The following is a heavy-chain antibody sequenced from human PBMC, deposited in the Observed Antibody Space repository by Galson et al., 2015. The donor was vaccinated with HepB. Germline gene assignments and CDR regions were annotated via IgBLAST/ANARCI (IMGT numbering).Heavy chain of an antibody. Sequence: SVKVSCKASGYTFTGYYMHWVRQAPGQGLEWMGRINPNSGGTNYAQKFQGRVTMTRDTSISTAYMELSRLRSDDTAVYYCARPRGSERWLQLRDDAFDIWGQGTMVTVSS. CDR3: ARPRGSERWLQLRDDAFDI. V-gene: IGHV1-2*06. CDR2: INPNSGGT. CDR1: GYTFTGYY. J-gene: IGHJ3*02. D-gene: IGHD5-24*01.